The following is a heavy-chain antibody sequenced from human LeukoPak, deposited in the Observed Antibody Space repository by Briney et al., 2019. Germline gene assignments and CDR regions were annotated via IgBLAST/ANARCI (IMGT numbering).Heavy chain of an antibody. CDR1: GFTFDDYA. CDR2: ISWNSNNI. J-gene: IGHJ4*02. D-gene: IGHD4-17*01. CDR3: AKVAGDRNYFDY. Sequence: GGSLRLSCAASGFTFDDYAMHWVRQAPGKGLEWVSGISWNSNNIDYADSVKGRFTISRGNAKNSLYLQMNSLRADDTALYYCAKVAGDRNYFDYWGQGTLVTVSS. V-gene: IGHV3-9*01.